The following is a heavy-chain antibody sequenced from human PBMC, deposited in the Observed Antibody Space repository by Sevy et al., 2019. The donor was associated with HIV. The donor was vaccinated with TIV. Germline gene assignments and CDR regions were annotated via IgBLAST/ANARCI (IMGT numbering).Heavy chain of an antibody. V-gene: IGHV1-2*02. CDR2: INPNSGGT. CDR1: GYTFTGYY. Sequence: ASVKVSCKASGYTFTGYYMHWVRQAPGQGLEWMGWINPNSGGTNYAQKFQGRVTMTRDTSISTAYMELSRLRSDDTGVYYCARTGDSQWLPDYWGQGTLVTVSS. D-gene: IGHD6-19*01. CDR3: ARTGDSQWLPDY. J-gene: IGHJ4*02.